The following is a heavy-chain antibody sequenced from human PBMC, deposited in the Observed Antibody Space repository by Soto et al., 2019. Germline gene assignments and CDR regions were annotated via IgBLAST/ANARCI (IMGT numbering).Heavy chain of an antibody. CDR3: ARDVSYYGSGSYYINPRYYYYYYMDV. V-gene: IGHV3-11*01. CDR2: ISRSGSTI. Sequence: PGGSLRLSCAASGFTFSDYYMSWIRQAPGKGLEWVSYISRSGSTIYYADSVKGRFTISRDNAKNSLYLQINSLRAEDTAMYYCARDVSYYGSGSYYINPRYYYYYYMDVWGKGTTVTVSS. J-gene: IGHJ6*03. CDR1: GFTFSDYY. D-gene: IGHD3-10*01.